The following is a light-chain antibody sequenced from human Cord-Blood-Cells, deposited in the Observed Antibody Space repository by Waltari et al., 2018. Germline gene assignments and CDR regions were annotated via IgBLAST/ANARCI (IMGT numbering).Light chain of an antibody. V-gene: IGKV3D-20*01. CDR2: DAS. CDR3: QQYGSSPLT. Sequence: DIVLPQSPATLSLSPGERATLSCGASQRVSSSYLAWYQQKPGLAPRLLIYDASSRATGIPDRFSGRGSGTDFTLTISRLEPEDFAVYYCQQYGSSPLTFGGGTKVEIK. CDR1: QRVSSSY. J-gene: IGKJ4*01.